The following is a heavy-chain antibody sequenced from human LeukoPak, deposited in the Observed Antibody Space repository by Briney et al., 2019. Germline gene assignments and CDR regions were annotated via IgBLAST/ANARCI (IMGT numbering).Heavy chain of an antibody. CDR3: ARDDIPYYYDSSGYPVHIDY. Sequence: PGGSLRLSCAASGFTFSTYTMDWVRQAPGKGLEWVSSISSSSSYIYYADSVKGRFTISRDNAKNSLYLQMNSLRAEDTAVYYCARDDIPYYYDSSGYPVHIDYWGQGTLVTVSS. CDR1: GFTFSTYT. CDR2: ISSSSSYI. V-gene: IGHV3-21*01. D-gene: IGHD3-22*01. J-gene: IGHJ4*02.